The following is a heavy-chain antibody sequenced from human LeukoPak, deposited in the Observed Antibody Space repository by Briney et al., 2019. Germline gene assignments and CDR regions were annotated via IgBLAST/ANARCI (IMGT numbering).Heavy chain of an antibody. J-gene: IGHJ4*02. CDR1: GFSFSTYG. CDR2: IRYDGSNQ. CDR3: AKDGGAFDVDY. Sequence: HPGGSLRLSCATSGFSFSTYGMHWVRQAPGKGLEWVAFIRYDGSNQYYAASVKGRFTISRDSSKNTLYLQMNSLRPGDTAVYSCAKDGGAFDVDYWGQGTLVTVSS. D-gene: IGHD2-15*01. V-gene: IGHV3-30*02.